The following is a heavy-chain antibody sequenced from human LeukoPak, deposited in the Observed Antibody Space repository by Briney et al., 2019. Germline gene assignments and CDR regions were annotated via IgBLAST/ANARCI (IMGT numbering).Heavy chain of an antibody. D-gene: IGHD2-2*02. J-gene: IGHJ6*02. Sequence: GGSLRLSCAASGFTFSSYAMSWVRQAPGKGLEWVSAISGSGGSTYYADSVKGRFTISRDNAKNSLYLQMNSLRAEDTAVYYCARFYCSSTSCHKEDYYYGMDVWGQGTMVTVSS. CDR1: GFTFSSYA. V-gene: IGHV3-23*01. CDR2: ISGSGGST. CDR3: ARFYCSSTSCHKEDYYYGMDV.